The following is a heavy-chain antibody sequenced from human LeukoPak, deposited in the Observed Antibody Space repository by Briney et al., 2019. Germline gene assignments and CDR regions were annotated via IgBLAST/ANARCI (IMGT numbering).Heavy chain of an antibody. CDR3: ARRGYSSPGVDY. Sequence: SETLSLTCTVSGGSISISSYYWGWIRQPPGKGLEWIGSIYYSGNAYYNPSLKSRVTISVDTSKNQFSLKLNSVTAADTAVYYCARRGYSSPGVDYWGQGTLVTVSS. D-gene: IGHD6-13*01. V-gene: IGHV4-39*01. CDR2: IYYSGNA. CDR1: GGSISISSYY. J-gene: IGHJ4*02.